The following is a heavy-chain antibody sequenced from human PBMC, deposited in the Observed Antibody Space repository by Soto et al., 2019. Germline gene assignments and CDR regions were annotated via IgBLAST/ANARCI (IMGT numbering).Heavy chain of an antibody. J-gene: IGHJ6*02. D-gene: IGHD2-2*01. CDR2: ISGSGGST. CDR3: AASGASPSHEYYYYGMDV. Sequence: GGSLRLSCAASRLAFSNYAMTWVRQAPGKGLEWVSAISGSGGSTYHADAVKGRFTISRDNSKNTLFLQMNSLRAEDTAVYYCAASGASPSHEYYYYGMDVWGQGTTVTVSS. CDR1: RLAFSNYA. V-gene: IGHV3-23*01.